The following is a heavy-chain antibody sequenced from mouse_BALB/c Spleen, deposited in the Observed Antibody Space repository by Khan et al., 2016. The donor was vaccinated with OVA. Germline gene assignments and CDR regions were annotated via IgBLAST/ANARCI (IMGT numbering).Heavy chain of an antibody. D-gene: IGHD1-1*01. CDR3: ARGNYYGYYFDY. CDR1: GYSITSGYA. Sequence: VQLKESGPGLVKPSQSLSLTCTVTGYSITSGYAWNWIRQFPGNKLEWMGYISYSGVTNYTPSLKSRISITRDTSKNQFFLQLNSVTTEDTATYYCARGNYYGYYFDYWGQGTTLTVSS. J-gene: IGHJ2*01. CDR2: ISYSGVT. V-gene: IGHV3-2*02.